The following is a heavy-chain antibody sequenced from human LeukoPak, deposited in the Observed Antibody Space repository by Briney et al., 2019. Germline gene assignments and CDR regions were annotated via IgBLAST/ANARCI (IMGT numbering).Heavy chain of an antibody. Sequence: SETLSLTCAVSGGSFSGYYWSWIRQPPGKGLEWIGEINHSGSTNYNPSLKSRVTISVDTSKNQFSLKLSSVTAADTAVYYCARHVGPLRYYGSGSYFYNWFDPWGQGTLVTVSS. J-gene: IGHJ5*02. D-gene: IGHD3-10*01. CDR1: GGSFSGYY. CDR3: ARHVGPLRYYGSGSYFYNWFDP. CDR2: INHSGST. V-gene: IGHV4-34*01.